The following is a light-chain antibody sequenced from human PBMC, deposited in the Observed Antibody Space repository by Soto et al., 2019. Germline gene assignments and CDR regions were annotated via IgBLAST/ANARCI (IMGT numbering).Light chain of an antibody. J-gene: IGKJ2*01. CDR3: QQSFNWPRFT. Sequence: EIVLTQSPATLSLSPGERATLSCRASQSVSSYLAWYQQKPGQAPRLLIYDASNRATGIPARFSGGGSGTDVALTISSLEPEDFAVYYCQQSFNWPRFTFGQGTKLEIK. CDR1: QSVSSY. CDR2: DAS. V-gene: IGKV3-11*01.